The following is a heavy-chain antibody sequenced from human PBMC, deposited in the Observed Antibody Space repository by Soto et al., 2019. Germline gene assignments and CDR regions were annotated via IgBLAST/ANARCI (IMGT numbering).Heavy chain of an antibody. V-gene: IGHV5-51*01. CDR3: ARPSAYCSSTSCYYYYGMDV. J-gene: IGHJ6*02. CDR2: IYPGDSDT. D-gene: IGHD2-2*01. CDR1: GYSFTSYW. Sequence: GESLKISCKGSGYSFTSYWIGWVRQMPGKGLEWMGIIYPGDSDTRYSPSFQGQVTISADKSISTAYLQWSSLKASDTAMYYCARPSAYCSSTSCYYYYGMDVWGQGTTVTVSS.